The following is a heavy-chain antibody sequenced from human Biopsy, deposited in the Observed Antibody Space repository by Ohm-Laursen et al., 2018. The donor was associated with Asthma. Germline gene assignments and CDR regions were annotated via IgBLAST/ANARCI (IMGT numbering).Heavy chain of an antibody. CDR1: GGTFNTYV. J-gene: IGHJ4*02. D-gene: IGHD2-2*01. V-gene: IGHV1-69*13. CDR2: INSVFGTT. Sequence: SVEVSCKSLGGTFNTYVIGWVRQAPGQGLEWMGGINSVFGTTTYPQKFPDRVTITADDSTSTVYMELSSLRSEDTAVYYCARKAGSCISRTCYSLDFWGQGTLVTVSS. CDR3: ARKAGSCISRTCYSLDF.